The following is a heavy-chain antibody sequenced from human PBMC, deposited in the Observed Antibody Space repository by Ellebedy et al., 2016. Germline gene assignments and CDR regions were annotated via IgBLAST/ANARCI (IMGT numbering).Heavy chain of an antibody. Sequence: SETLSLTCTVSGDSITAGWWSWVRQSPDKGLEWIGEIFHSGRPNYNASLKSRVTISVDKSKNQFSLKLSSVTAVDTAVYYCALSSGGEAFDIWGQGTMVTVSS. CDR1: GDSITAGW. V-gene: IGHV4-4*02. CDR2: IFHSGRP. J-gene: IGHJ3*02. D-gene: IGHD3-22*01. CDR3: ALSSGGEAFDI.